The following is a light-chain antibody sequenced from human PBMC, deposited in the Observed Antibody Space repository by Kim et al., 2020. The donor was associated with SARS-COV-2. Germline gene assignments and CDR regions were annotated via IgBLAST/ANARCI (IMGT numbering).Light chain of an antibody. J-gene: IGKJ4*01. V-gene: IGKV3-15*01. CDR3: QQYHNWHPRTT. CDR1: QSVSSN. CDR2: GAS. Sequence: EIVMTQSPATLSVSPGERATLSCRASQSVSSNLAWYQQKPGQAPRLLIYGASTRATGIPARFSGSGSGTEFTLTISSLQSEDFAVYYCQQYHNWHPRTTFGEGTKVDIK.